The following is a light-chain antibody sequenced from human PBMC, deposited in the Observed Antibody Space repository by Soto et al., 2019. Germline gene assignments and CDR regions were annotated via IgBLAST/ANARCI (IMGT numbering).Light chain of an antibody. Sequence: EIVLTQSPAALSLSPGERATLSCRASQSVSSFLAWYQQEPGQAPRLLIYDASNRATGIPAKFSGSGSGTDFTLTISSLEPEDFAVYYCYQRSNWPPTFGGGTKVDIK. V-gene: IGKV3-11*01. CDR2: DAS. CDR3: YQRSNWPPT. J-gene: IGKJ4*01. CDR1: QSVSSF.